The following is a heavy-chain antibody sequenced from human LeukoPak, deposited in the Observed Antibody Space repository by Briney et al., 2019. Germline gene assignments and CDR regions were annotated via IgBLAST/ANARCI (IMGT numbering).Heavy chain of an antibody. D-gene: IGHD2-21*02. CDR2: FNPNSGGT. CDR1: GYTFTGYY. V-gene: IGHV1-2*02. J-gene: IGHJ4*02. CDR3: ARARGDHLSLLEY. Sequence: ASVKVSCKTSGYTFTGYYMHWVRQAPGQGLEWMGWFNPNSGGTNYAQKFQGRVTMTWDTSSSTAYMELNSLRSDDTAVYFCARARGDHLSLLEYWGQGTLVTVSS.